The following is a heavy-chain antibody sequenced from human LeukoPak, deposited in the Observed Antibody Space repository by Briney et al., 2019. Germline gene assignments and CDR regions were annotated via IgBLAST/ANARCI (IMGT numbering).Heavy chain of an antibody. CDR3: AKVYYYDSSGYGLHYYFDY. CDR2: ISWNSGSI. D-gene: IGHD3-22*01. V-gene: IGHV3-9*01. Sequence: GGSLRLSCAASGFTFSSYSMNWVRQAPGKGLEWVSGISWNSGSIGYADSVKGRFTISRDNAKNSLYLQMNSLRAEDTALYYCAKVYYYDSSGYGLHYYFDYWGQGTLVTVSS. CDR1: GFTFSSYS. J-gene: IGHJ4*02.